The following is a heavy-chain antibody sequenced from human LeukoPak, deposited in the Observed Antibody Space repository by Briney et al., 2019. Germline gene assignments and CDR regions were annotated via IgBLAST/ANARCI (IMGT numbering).Heavy chain of an antibody. J-gene: IGHJ4*02. D-gene: IGHD7-27*01. CDR1: GGSFSGYY. Sequence: SETLSLTCAVYGGSFSGYYWSWIRQPPGKGLEWIGEINHSGSTNYNPSLKSRVTISVDTSKNQFSLKLSSVTAADTAVYYCARASWGSGFDYWGQGTLVTVSS. CDR3: ARASWGSGFDY. CDR2: INHSGST. V-gene: IGHV4-34*01.